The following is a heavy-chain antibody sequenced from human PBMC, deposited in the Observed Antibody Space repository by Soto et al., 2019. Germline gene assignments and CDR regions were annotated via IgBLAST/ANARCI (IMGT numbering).Heavy chain of an antibody. Sequence: QLQLQESGPGLVKPSETLSLTCTVSGGSISSSSYYWGWIRQPPGKGLEWIGSIYYSGSTYYNPSLKSRVTISVDTSKNQFSRKLSSVTAADTAVYYCARRGTVQLWFRGGHFDYWGQGTLVTVSS. D-gene: IGHD5-18*01. CDR3: ARRGTVQLWFRGGHFDY. CDR2: IYYSGST. CDR1: GGSISSSSYY. J-gene: IGHJ4*02. V-gene: IGHV4-39*01.